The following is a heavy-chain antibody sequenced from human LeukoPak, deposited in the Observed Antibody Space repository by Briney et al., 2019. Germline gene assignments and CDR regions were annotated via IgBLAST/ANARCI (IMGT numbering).Heavy chain of an antibody. J-gene: IGHJ4*02. V-gene: IGHV3-23*01. CDR3: AKDGPFGGVIAPTGSFDY. Sequence: GGPLRLSCAASGFTFSSYAMSWVRQAPGKGLEWVSAISGSGGSTYYADSVKGRFTISRDNSKNTLYLQMNSLRAEDTAVYYCAKDGPFGGVIAPTGSFDYWGQGTLVTVSS. CDR1: GFTFSSYA. D-gene: IGHD3-16*02. CDR2: ISGSGGST.